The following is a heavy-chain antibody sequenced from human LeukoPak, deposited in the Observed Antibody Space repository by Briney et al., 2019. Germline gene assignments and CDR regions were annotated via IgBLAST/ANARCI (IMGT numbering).Heavy chain of an antibody. Sequence: GGSLRLSCVASRFTFSTSWMTWVRQAPGKGLEFVAGIKYDGTMESYVDSVNGRFTISRDNAKNSLYLQMNSLRVDDTAVYYYARDLNWPGPWGQGTLVTVSS. D-gene: IGHD5-24*01. J-gene: IGHJ5*02. CDR2: IKYDGTME. CDR1: RFTFSTSW. V-gene: IGHV3-7*03. CDR3: ARDLNWPGP.